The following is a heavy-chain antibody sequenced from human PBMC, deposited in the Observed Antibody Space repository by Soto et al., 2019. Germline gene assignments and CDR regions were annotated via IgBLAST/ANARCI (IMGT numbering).Heavy chain of an antibody. CDR2: IYYSGNT. V-gene: IGHV4-59*08. CDR1: GGSISSYY. J-gene: IGHJ6*03. CDR3: ARQVENYFYYMDV. Sequence: SETLSLTCSVSGGSISSYYWSWIRQPPGKGLEWIGYIYYSGNTNYNPFLKSRVTISVDTSMNQFSLKLSSVTAADTAVYYCARQVENYFYYMDVWGKGITVTGSS.